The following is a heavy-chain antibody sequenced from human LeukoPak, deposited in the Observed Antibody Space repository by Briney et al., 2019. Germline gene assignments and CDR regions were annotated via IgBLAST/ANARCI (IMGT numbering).Heavy chain of an antibody. J-gene: IGHJ5*02. CDR2: IYYSGST. D-gene: IGHD3-3*01. V-gene: IGHV4-59*12. CDR1: GGSISSYY. Sequence: SETLSLTCTVSGGSISSYYWSWIRQPPGKGLEWIGYIYYSGSTNYNPSLKSRVTISVDTSKNQFSLKLSSVTAADTAVYYCARRRNDFWSGYYPNSNWFDPWGQGTLVTVSS. CDR3: ARRRNDFWSGYYPNSNWFDP.